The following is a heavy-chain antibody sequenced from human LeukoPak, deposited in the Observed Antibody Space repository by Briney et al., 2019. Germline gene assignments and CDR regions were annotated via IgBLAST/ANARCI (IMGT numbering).Heavy chain of an antibody. V-gene: IGHV3-23*01. Sequence: GGSLRLSCAASGFTFSSYAMSWVRQAPGKGLEWVSTISSSGGGTYYADSVKGRFTISRDNAKNTLYLQMNSLRAEDTAVYYCARALWFGEFYYWGQGTLVTVSS. D-gene: IGHD3-10*01. J-gene: IGHJ4*02. CDR1: GFTFSSYA. CDR2: ISSSGGGT. CDR3: ARALWFGEFYY.